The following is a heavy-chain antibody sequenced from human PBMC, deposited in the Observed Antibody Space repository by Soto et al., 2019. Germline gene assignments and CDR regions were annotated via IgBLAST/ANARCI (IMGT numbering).Heavy chain of an antibody. CDR2: IRSKAYGGTT. Sequence: GGSLRLSCTASGFTFGDYAMSWFRQAPGKGLEWVGFIRSKAYGGTTEYAASVKGRFTISRDDSKSIAYLQMNSLKTEDTAVYYCTRDPRAYSSSGDLGWFDPWGQGTLVTVSS. CDR1: GFTFGDYA. D-gene: IGHD6-13*01. J-gene: IGHJ5*02. CDR3: TRDPRAYSSSGDLGWFDP. V-gene: IGHV3-49*03.